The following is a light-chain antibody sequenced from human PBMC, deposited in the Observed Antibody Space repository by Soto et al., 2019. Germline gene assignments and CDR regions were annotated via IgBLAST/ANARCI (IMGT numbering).Light chain of an antibody. CDR1: QGIGNH. V-gene: IGKV1-27*01. CDR3: QKYNSDPEA. CDR2: AAS. J-gene: IGKJ3*01. Sequence: IQMTQSPSSLFASIGDRVTITCRASQGIGNHLAWHQQKPGKPPKVLIYAASTLQSGVPSRFSGSGSGTDFTLTISSLQPEDVATYYCQKYNSDPEAFGPGTKVDIK.